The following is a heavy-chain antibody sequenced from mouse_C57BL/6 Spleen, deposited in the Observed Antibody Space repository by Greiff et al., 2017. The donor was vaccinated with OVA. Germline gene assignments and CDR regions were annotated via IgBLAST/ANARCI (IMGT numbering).Heavy chain of an antibody. J-gene: IGHJ3*01. CDR1: GYAFSSYW. D-gene: IGHD1-1*01. V-gene: IGHV1-80*01. CDR3: ARVTTVVVEEGFAY. CDR2: IYPGDGDT. Sequence: QVQLQQSGAELVKPGASVKISCKASGYAFSSYWMNWVKQRPGKGLEWIGQIYPGDGDTNYNGKFKGKATLTADKSSSTAYMQLSSLTSEDSAVYFCARVTTVVVEEGFAYWGQGTLVTVSA.